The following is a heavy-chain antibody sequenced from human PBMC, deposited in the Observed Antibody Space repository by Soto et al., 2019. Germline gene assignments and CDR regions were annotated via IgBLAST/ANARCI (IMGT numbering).Heavy chain of an antibody. J-gene: IGHJ6*02. V-gene: IGHV3-7*01. Sequence: GGSLRLSCAASGFTFSSYWMSWVRQAPGKGLEWVANIKQDGSEKYYVDSVKGRFTISRDNAKNSLYLQMNSLRAEDTAVYYCARSSGWPPGMYYYYGMDVWGQGTTVTVSS. CDR1: GFTFSSYW. D-gene: IGHD6-19*01. CDR3: ARSSGWPPGMYYYYGMDV. CDR2: IKQDGSEK.